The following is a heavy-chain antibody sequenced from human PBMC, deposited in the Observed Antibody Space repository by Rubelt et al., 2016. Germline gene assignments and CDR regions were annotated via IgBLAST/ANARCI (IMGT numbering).Heavy chain of an antibody. CDR3: ARGDIAAAGAPFDY. J-gene: IGHJ4*02. Sequence: QVQLQQWGAGLLKPSETLSLTCAVYGGSFSGYYWSWIRQPPGKGLEWIGEINHSGSTNYNPSLKSRVTISVDTSKNQFSRMLSAGTAADTAVYCCARGDIAAAGAPFDYWGQGTLVTVSS. CDR1: GGSFSGYY. CDR2: INHSGST. V-gene: IGHV4-34*01. D-gene: IGHD6-13*01.